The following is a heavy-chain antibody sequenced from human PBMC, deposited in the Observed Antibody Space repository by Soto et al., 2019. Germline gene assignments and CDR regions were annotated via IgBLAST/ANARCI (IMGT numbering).Heavy chain of an antibody. CDR1: GYTFTSYG. CDR2: ISAYNGNT. V-gene: IGHV1-18*01. CDR3: ARDWAVAGTNNWFDP. D-gene: IGHD6-19*01. Sequence: ASVKVSCTASGYTFTSYGISWVRQAPGQGLEWMGWISAYNGNTNYAQKLQGRVTMTTDTSTSTAYMELRSLRSDDTAVYYCARDWAVAGTNNWFDPWGQGTLVTVSS. J-gene: IGHJ5*02.